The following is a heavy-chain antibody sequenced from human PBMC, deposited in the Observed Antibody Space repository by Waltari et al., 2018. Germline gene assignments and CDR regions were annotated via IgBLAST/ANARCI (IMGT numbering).Heavy chain of an antibody. Sequence: QVQLVQSGAEVKKPGSSVKVSCKASGGTFSRNAISWVRQAPGQGLEWMGGTIPIFGPANYAQKFQGRVTITADESTSTVYMELSSLRSEDTAVYYCARGGPYDYVWGSYRPYYFDYWGQGTLVTVSS. D-gene: IGHD3-16*02. CDR2: TIPIFGPA. V-gene: IGHV1-69*01. J-gene: IGHJ4*02. CDR3: ARGGPYDYVWGSYRPYYFDY. CDR1: GGTFSRNA.